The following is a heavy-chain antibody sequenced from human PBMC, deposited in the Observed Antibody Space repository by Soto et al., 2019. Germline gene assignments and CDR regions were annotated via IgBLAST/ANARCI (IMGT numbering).Heavy chain of an antibody. V-gene: IGHV1-58*01. CDR2: IVVGSGNT. Sequence: SVKVSCKASGFTFTSSAVQWVRQARGQRLEWIGWIVVGSGNTNYAQKFQERVTITRDMSTSTAYMELSSLRSEDTAVYYCAADYGYYDSSGYYPLYYGMDVWGQGTTVTGSS. CDR3: AADYGYYDSSGYYPLYYGMDV. CDR1: GFTFTSSA. J-gene: IGHJ6*02. D-gene: IGHD3-22*01.